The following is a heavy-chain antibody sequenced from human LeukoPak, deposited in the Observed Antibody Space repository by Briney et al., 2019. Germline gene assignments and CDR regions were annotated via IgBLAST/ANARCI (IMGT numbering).Heavy chain of an antibody. CDR1: GGSFSGYY. CDR3: ANGYYYGMDV. V-gene: IGHV4-34*01. Sequence: SETLSLTCAVYGGSFSGYYWSWIRQPSGKGLEWIGEINHSGSTNYNPSLKSRVTISVDTSKNQFSLKLSSVTAADTAVYYCANGYYYGMDVWGKGTTVIVS. J-gene: IGHJ6*04. CDR2: INHSGST.